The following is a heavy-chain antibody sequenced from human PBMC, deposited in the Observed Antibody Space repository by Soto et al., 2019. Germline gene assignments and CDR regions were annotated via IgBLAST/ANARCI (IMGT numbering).Heavy chain of an antibody. CDR1: GFTVSNNY. CDR2: IYSDGST. CDR3: ARGLKIRHDPFEL. V-gene: IGHV3-53*01. D-gene: IGHD3-22*01. J-gene: IGHJ3*01. Sequence: PGGSLRLSCAPSGFTVSNNYMNWVRQAPGKGLEWVSIIYSDGSTYYADYVKGRFTISRDNSKNTLYLQMDSLRAEDTAVYCWARGLKIRHDPFELWSPGTMVTGSS.